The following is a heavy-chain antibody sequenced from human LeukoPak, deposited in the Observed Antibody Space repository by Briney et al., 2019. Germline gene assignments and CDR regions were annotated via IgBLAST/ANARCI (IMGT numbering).Heavy chain of an antibody. CDR3: ARARGSGGSGSYSFFDY. D-gene: IGHD3-10*01. CDR2: INWNGGST. Sequence: PGGSLRLSCAVSGFTFDDYGMSWVRQAPGKGLEWVSGINWNGGSTGYADSVKGRFTISRDNAKNSLYLQMNSLRAEDTALYYCARARGSGGSGSYSFFDYWGQGTLVTVSS. J-gene: IGHJ4*02. CDR1: GFTFDDYG. V-gene: IGHV3-20*04.